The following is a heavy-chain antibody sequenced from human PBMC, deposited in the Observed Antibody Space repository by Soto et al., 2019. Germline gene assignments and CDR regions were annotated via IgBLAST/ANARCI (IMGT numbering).Heavy chain of an antibody. J-gene: IGHJ4*02. V-gene: IGHV3-9*01. CDR1: GISFDDYA. Sequence: GGSLRLSCVVSGISFDDYAMHWVRQVPGKGLEWVSGINWDSGDIGYADPVKGRFTISRDNAKNSLYLQMNSLKTEDTALYYCAKDTAPGFYDANGHLDYWGQGTPVTVSS. CDR3: AKDTAPGFYDANGHLDY. D-gene: IGHD2-8*01. CDR2: INWDSGDI.